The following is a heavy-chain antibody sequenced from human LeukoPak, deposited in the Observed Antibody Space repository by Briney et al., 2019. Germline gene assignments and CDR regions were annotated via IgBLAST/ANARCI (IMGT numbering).Heavy chain of an antibody. J-gene: IGHJ4*02. V-gene: IGHV3-23*01. D-gene: IGHD1-1*01. CDR1: GFPFGSYA. CDR2: ITDGADT. CDR3: AKVDYWSPESYLDS. Sequence: GGSLRLSCAASGFPFGSYAMTWVRQAPGKGLESVSVITDGADTYYADSVKGRFTISRDNSQNTVRLQMDNLRADDTAVYYCAKVDYWSPESYLDSWGQGTLVTVSS.